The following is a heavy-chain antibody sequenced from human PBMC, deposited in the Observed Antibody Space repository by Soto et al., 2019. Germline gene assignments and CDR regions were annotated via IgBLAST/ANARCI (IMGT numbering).Heavy chain of an antibody. CDR2: INAGNGNT. J-gene: IGHJ4*02. CDR3: ARGLYNPSDY. CDR1: GYTFTSYA. V-gene: IGHV1-3*01. D-gene: IGHD1-20*01. Sequence: QVQLVQSGAEVKKPGASVKVYCKASGYTFTSYAIHWVRQAPGQRLEWMGWINAGNGNTKYSQKFQGRVTITRDTSASTAYMELSSLRSEDTAVYYCARGLYNPSDYWGQGTLVTVSS.